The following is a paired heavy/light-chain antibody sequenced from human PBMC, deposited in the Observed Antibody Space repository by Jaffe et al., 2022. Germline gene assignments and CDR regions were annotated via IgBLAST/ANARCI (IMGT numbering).Heavy chain of an antibody. Sequence: DVQLVESGGGLVQPGRSLRLSCTASGFTFGDYAISWVRQAPGKGLEWLGFIRSKPYGGTAEFAASVKGRCSMSRDDSKNIAYLQMNSLKTEDTAVYYCTRDRGLSDFEWLSGLWFHWGQGTLVTVSS. CDR3: TRDRGLSDFEWLSGLWFH. CDR1: GFTFGDYA. D-gene: IGHD3-9*01. CDR2: IRSKPYGGTA. V-gene: IGHV3-49*04. J-gene: IGHJ4*02.
Light chain of an antibody. CDR1: QSVSSNY. Sequence: IVLTQSPGTLSLSPGERATLSCRASQSVSSNYLTWYQQKPGQAPRLLIHGASSRATGVPDRFSGSGSGTDFTLTISRLEPEDVAVYYCQQYGSTPYIFGQGTKLEIK. CDR3: QQYGSTPYI. CDR2: GAS. J-gene: IGKJ2*01. V-gene: IGKV3-20*01.